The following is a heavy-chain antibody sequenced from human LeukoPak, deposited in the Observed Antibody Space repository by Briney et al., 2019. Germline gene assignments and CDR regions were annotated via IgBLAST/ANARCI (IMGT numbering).Heavy chain of an antibody. CDR3: ARGGMYYDFWSGYFYYFDY. CDR2: IYTSGST. J-gene: IGHJ4*02. CDR1: GGSISSYY. V-gene: IGHV4-4*07. Sequence: PSETLSLTCTVSGGSISSYYWGWIRQPAGKGLEWIGRIYTSGSTNYNPSLKSRVTMSVDTSKNQFSLKLSSVTAADTAVYYCARGGMYYDFWSGYFYYFDYWGQGTLVTVSS. D-gene: IGHD3-3*01.